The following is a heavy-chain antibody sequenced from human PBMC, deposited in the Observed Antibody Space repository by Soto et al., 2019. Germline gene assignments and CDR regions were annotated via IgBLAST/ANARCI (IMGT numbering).Heavy chain of an antibody. J-gene: IGHJ4*02. Sequence: ASVKVSCKVSGYTLTELSMHWVRQAPGKGLEWMGGFDPEDGETIYAQKFQGRVTMTEDTSTDTAYMELSSLRSEDTAVYYCATNQPTYYYDSSGSLGFDYWGQGTLVTVSS. V-gene: IGHV1-24*01. D-gene: IGHD3-22*01. CDR2: FDPEDGET. CDR1: GYTLTELS. CDR3: ATNQPTYYYDSSGSLGFDY.